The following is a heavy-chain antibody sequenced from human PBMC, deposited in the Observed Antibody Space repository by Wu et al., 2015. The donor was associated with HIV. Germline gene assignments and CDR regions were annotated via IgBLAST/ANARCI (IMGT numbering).Heavy chain of an antibody. Sequence: QVQLVQSGAEVKKPGASVKVSCKASGYLFSGHYINWVRQAPGQGLEWMGWINPDSGGTKYAQKLQGRVTMTTDTSTSTAYMDLRSLRSDDTAVYYCVRDQQWPTEYYHYYGMDVWGRRDHGHRLL. CDR3: VRDQQWPTEYYHYYGMDV. V-gene: IGHV1-2*02. D-gene: IGHD6-19*01. J-gene: IGHJ6*02. CDR2: INPDSGGT. CDR1: GYLFSGHY.